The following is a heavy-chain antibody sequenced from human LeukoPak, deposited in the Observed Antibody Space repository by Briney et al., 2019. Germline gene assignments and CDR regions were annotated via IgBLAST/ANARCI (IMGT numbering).Heavy chain of an antibody. CDR1: GGSFSGYY. CDR2: INHSGST. J-gene: IGHJ4*02. D-gene: IGHD3-9*01. V-gene: IGHV4-34*01. CDR3: ASLGGTSLRYFDWLPPIDY. Sequence: SETLSLTCAVYGGSFSGYYWSWIRQPPGKGLEWIGEINHSGSTNYNPSLKSRVTISVDTSKNQFSLKLSSVTAADTAVYYCASLGGTSLRYFDWLPPIDYWGQGTLVTVSS.